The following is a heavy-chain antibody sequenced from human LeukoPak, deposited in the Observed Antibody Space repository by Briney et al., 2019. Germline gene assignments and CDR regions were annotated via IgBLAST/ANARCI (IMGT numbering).Heavy chain of an antibody. CDR1: GFTFRTSG. CDR2: ISNSDGST. D-gene: IGHD5-24*01. V-gene: IGHV3-23*01. J-gene: IGHJ4*02. Sequence: PGVSLRLSCTASGFTFRTSGMHWVRQAPGKGLEWVSSISNSDGSTYYADFVKGRFTISRDNSKNTLHLQMNSLRAEDTAVYYCAKSLGVGGYTRYKGFDQWGQGTLVTVSS. CDR3: AKSLGVGGYTRYKGFDQ.